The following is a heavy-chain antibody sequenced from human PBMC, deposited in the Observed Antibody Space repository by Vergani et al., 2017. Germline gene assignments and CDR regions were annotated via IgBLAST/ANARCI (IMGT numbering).Heavy chain of an antibody. CDR1: GGSISSSSYY. J-gene: IGHJ3*02. V-gene: IGHV4-31*03. CDR2: IYYSGST. Sequence: QLQLQESGPGLVKPSETLSLTCTVSGGSISSSSYYWGWIRQPPGKGLEWIGYIYYSGSTYYNPSLKSRVTISVDTSKNQFSLKLSSVTAADTAVYYCARGAVAATGAFDIWGQGTMVTVSS. CDR3: ARGAVAATGAFDI. D-gene: IGHD2-15*01.